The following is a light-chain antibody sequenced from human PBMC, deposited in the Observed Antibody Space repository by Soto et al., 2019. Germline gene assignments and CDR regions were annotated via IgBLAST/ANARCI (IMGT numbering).Light chain of an antibody. CDR3: QQRSNWPPKLT. V-gene: IGKV3-11*01. Sequence: EIVLTQSPATLSLSPGERATVSFRASQSVSSYLAWYQQKPGQAPRLLIYDASNRATGIPARFSGSGSGTDFTLTISSLEPEDFAVYYCQQRSNWPPKLTFGGGTKVEIK. CDR2: DAS. CDR1: QSVSSY. J-gene: IGKJ4*01.